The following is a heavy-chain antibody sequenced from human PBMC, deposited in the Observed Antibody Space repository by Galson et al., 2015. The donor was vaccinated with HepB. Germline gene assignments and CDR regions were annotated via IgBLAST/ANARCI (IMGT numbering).Heavy chain of an antibody. CDR1: GYTFTNYG. V-gene: IGHV1-18*04. CDR2: ISAYNGNT. Sequence: SVKVSCKASGYTFTNYGISWVRQAPGQGLEWMGWISAYNGNTNYAQKLQGRVTMTTDTSTSTAYMELRSLRSDDTAVYYCARRGGVPAAYSYYSGMDVSGQGTTVTVS. D-gene: IGHD2-2*01. CDR3: ARRGGVPAAYSYYSGMDV. J-gene: IGHJ6*02.